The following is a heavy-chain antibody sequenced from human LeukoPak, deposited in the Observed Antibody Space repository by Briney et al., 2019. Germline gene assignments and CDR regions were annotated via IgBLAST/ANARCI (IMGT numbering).Heavy chain of an antibody. CDR1: GFTVSRNY. V-gene: IGHV3-53*01. Sequence: GGSLRLSCAASGFTVSRNYMSWVRQAPGKGLDWVSVIYSSGSTYYADSVKGRFTISRDNSKNTLYLQMNSLRAEDTAVYYCARAESGLDAFDIWGQGTMVTVSS. J-gene: IGHJ3*02. CDR2: IYSSGST. CDR3: ARAESGLDAFDI. D-gene: IGHD3-3*01.